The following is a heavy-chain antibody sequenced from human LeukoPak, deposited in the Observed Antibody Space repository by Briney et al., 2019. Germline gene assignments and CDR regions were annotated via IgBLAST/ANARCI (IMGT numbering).Heavy chain of an antibody. CDR2: IYHSGST. CDR1: GGSISSGGYS. V-gene: IGHV4-30-2*01. D-gene: IGHD3-10*01. CDR3: ARHDVHGSGRGFDP. Sequence: PSETLSLTCAVSGGSISSGGYSWSWIRQPPGKGLEWIGYIYHSGSTYYDPSLKSRVTISVDRSKNQFSLKLSSVTAADTAVYYCARHDVHGSGRGFDPWGQGTLVTVSS. J-gene: IGHJ5*02.